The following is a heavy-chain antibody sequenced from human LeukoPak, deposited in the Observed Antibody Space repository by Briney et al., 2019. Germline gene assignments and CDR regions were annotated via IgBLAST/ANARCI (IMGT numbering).Heavy chain of an antibody. CDR2: IRYDGSNK. J-gene: IGHJ4*02. V-gene: IGHV3-30*02. Sequence: HPGGSLRLSCAASGFTFSSYAMHWVRQAPGKGLEWVAFIRYDGSNKYYADSVKGRFTISRDNSKNTLYLQMNSLGGEDTAIYYCAKDRIGAAASGSYFDYWGQGALVTVSS. CDR3: AKDRIGAAASGSYFDY. CDR1: GFTFSSYA. D-gene: IGHD3-16*01.